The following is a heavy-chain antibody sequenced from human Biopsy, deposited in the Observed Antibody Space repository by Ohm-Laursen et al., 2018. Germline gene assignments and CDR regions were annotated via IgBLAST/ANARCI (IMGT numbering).Heavy chain of an antibody. Sequence: ASVKVSCKPSGYTFTAFSVHWLRQASGQGLEWMGWINPKSGDTDYPQNFQGRVSMTRDTSISTAYMDLSRLRFDDTAVYYCARGRRHCSGTCSRWYFDLWGRGTLVTVSS. J-gene: IGHJ2*01. D-gene: IGHD2-2*01. CDR2: INPKSGDT. CDR3: ARGRRHCSGTCSRWYFDL. CDR1: GYTFTAFS. V-gene: IGHV1-2*02.